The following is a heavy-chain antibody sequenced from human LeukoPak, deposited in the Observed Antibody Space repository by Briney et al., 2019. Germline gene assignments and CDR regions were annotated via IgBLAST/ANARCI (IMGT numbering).Heavy chain of an antibody. D-gene: IGHD2-21*01. CDR1: GFTFSKYA. V-gene: IGHV3-23*01. Sequence: GGSLRLSCVASGFTFSKYAMSWVRQAPVTGLEWVSGLNDNGGDTYYADSVKGRFTISRDNSKNTVYLQMNSLGAEDTAVYYCAKDGGRGYFWGRGTLVTVSS. CDR2: LNDNGGDT. CDR3: AKDGGRGYF. J-gene: IGHJ2*01.